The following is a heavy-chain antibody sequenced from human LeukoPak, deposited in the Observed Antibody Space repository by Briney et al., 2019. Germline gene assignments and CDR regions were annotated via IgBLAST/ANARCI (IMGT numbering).Heavy chain of an antibody. J-gene: IGHJ4*01. D-gene: IGHD2-2*01. V-gene: IGHV3-33*01. CDR1: GFSFSSYG. CDR3: ARDALPAAMAYYFDY. CDR2: IWFDGSTK. Sequence: GGSLRLSCATSGFSFSSYGMHWVRQAPGKGLEWVAVIWFDGSTKYYVDSVKGRFTISRDNSKNTLYLQMNSLRAEDTAPYYCARDALPAAMAYYFDYSGQGTLVTVSS.